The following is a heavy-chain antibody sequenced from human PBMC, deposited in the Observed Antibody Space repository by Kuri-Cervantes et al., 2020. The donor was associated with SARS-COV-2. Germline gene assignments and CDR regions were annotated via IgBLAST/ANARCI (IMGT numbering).Heavy chain of an antibody. CDR2: IRYDGSNK. Sequence: GGSLRLSCAASGFTFSSYGMHWVRQAPGKGLEWVAFIRYDGSNKYYADSVKGRFTISRDNSKNTLYLQMNSLRAEDTAVYYCAKDLSWFGELNYGMDVWGQGTTVTVSS. CDR1: GFTFSSYG. D-gene: IGHD3-10*01. CDR3: AKDLSWFGELNYGMDV. J-gene: IGHJ6*02. V-gene: IGHV3-30*02.